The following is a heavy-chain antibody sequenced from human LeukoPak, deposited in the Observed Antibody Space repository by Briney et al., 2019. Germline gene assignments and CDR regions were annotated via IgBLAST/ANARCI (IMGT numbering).Heavy chain of an antibody. J-gene: IGHJ4*02. D-gene: IGHD2-2*01. V-gene: IGHV4-38-2*01. CDR3: ARRPGYCSSTSCFSGNCFDY. Sequence: SETLSLTCDVSSYSISNGYYWGWIRQPPGKGLEWIGSIYHSGSTYYNPSLKSRVTISVDTSKNQFSLKLSSVTAADTAVYYCARRPGYCSSTSCFSGNCFDYWGQGTLVTVSS. CDR2: IYHSGST. CDR1: SYSISNGYY.